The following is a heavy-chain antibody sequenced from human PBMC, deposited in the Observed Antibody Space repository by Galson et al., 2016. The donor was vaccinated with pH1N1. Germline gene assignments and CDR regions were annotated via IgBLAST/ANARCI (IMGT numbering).Heavy chain of an antibody. J-gene: IGHJ4*02. Sequence: SVKVSCKASGGIFNNYALNWVRQAPGQGFEWMGGIVPVSGSAKYAQKFQGRVTITTNHMELRSLRSDDTGVYYCMAPGIGSYPRFDFWGPGTLITVSS. V-gene: IGHV1-69*05. CDR1: GGIFNNYA. CDR3: MAPGIGSYPRFDF. CDR2: IVPVSGSA. D-gene: IGHD1-26*01.